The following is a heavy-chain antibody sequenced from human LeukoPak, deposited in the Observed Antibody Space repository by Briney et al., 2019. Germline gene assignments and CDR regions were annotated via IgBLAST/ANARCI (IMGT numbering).Heavy chain of an antibody. J-gene: IGHJ5*01. CDR1: GFPFTNNY. Sequence: PGGSLRLSCAASGFPFTNNYMSWVRQAPGKGLEWVSVINIGVSVSYADSVKGRFTISRDNSNSTLYLQMNSLRVEDTALYYCARVRRQVGSRWFDSWGQGTLVTVSS. D-gene: IGHD1-26*01. CDR3: ARVRRQVGSRWFDS. CDR2: INIGVSV. V-gene: IGHV3-53*01.